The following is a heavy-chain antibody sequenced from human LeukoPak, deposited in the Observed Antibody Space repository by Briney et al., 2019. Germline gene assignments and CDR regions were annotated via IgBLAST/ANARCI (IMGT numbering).Heavy chain of an antibody. Sequence: GGSLRLSCAASGFTVRTNYMSWVRQAPGKGPEWVSGLYSGGSTYYADSVKDRFTISRDNSENTLYLQMNSLRAEDTAVYYCAKDPTSSSALDYWGQGTLVTVSS. D-gene: IGHD6-6*01. CDR2: LYSGGST. V-gene: IGHV3-66*01. CDR1: GFTVRTNY. CDR3: AKDPTSSSALDY. J-gene: IGHJ4*02.